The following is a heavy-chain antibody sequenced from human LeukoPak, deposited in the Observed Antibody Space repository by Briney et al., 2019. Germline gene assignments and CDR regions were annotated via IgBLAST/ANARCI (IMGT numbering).Heavy chain of an antibody. CDR2: ISWHSGTI. J-gene: IGHJ4*02. CDR3: AKETSGRDFDY. Sequence: PGGSRSPSCQPSDFTLIVQAMNWVGKAPGRGLGGVSGISWHSGTIDYADSVKGRFTISRDNAKNSLYLQMNSLRAEDTAFYYCAKETSGRDFDYWGQGTLVAVSS. CDR1: DFTLIVQA. V-gene: IGHV3-9*01. D-gene: IGHD2-2*01.